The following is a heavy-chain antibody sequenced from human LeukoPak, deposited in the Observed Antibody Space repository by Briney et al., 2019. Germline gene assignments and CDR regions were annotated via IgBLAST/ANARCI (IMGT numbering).Heavy chain of an antibody. Sequence: PGGSLRLSCAASGFTLSSYEMNWVRLAPGKGLEWISYISRTGNSIYYADSVKGRFTISRDSAKNSLYLQMNSLRAEDTAVYYCAKLRYSYGSNFDYWGQGTLVTVSS. CDR3: AKLRYSYGSNFDY. D-gene: IGHD5-18*01. V-gene: IGHV3-48*03. J-gene: IGHJ4*02. CDR1: GFTLSSYE. CDR2: ISRTGNSI.